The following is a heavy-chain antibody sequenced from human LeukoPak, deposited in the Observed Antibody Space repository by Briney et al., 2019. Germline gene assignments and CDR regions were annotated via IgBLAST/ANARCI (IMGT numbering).Heavy chain of an antibody. CDR1: GFTFSNYA. V-gene: IGHV3-23*01. CDR2: ISGSGLST. Sequence: PGGSLRLSCAASGFTFSNYAMSWVRQAPGKGLEWVSGISGSGLSTYYADSVKGRFTISRDNSKNTLYLQMNSLRAEDTAVYYCARGSLGTAMVHDCWGQGTLVTVSS. D-gene: IGHD5-18*01. J-gene: IGHJ4*02. CDR3: ARGSLGTAMVHDC.